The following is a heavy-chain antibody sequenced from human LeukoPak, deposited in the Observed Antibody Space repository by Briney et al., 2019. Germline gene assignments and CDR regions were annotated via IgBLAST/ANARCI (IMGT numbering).Heavy chain of an antibody. CDR1: GGSFSGYY. D-gene: IGHD3-9*01. CDR2: INHSGST. Sequence: SETLSLTCAVYGGSFSGYYWSWIRQPPGKGLEWIGEINHSGSTNYNPSLKSRVTISVDTSKNQFSLKLSSVTAADTAVYYCARIEDDILTGYTPNAFDIWGQGTMVTVSS. V-gene: IGHV4-34*01. J-gene: IGHJ3*02. CDR3: ARIEDDILTGYTPNAFDI.